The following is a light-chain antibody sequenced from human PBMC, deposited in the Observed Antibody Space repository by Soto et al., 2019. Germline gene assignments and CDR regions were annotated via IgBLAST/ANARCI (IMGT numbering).Light chain of an antibody. CDR2: EVN. J-gene: IGLJ1*01. CDR3: ISYAGSTNV. V-gene: IGLV2-8*01. Sequence: QSVLTQAPSASGSPGQSVTISCTGTSSDVGGYKYVSWYQQHPGKAPKLIIYEVNKRPSGVPDRYSGSKSGNTASLTVSGLQAEDEADYYCISYAGSTNVFGTGTKVTVL. CDR1: SSDVGGYKY.